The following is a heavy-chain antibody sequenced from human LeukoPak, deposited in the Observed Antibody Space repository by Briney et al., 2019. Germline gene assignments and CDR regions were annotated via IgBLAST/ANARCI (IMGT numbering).Heavy chain of an antibody. CDR3: ARRGHSGSFLDAFDI. Sequence: GESLKISCKGAEYSFTNYWIAWVRQMPGKGLEGMGIIYPGDSDTTYSPSFQGKVTISADKSISTAYLRWSSLKASDTAMYYCARRGHSGSFLDAFDIWGQGTMVTVSS. J-gene: IGHJ3*02. D-gene: IGHD1-26*01. CDR1: EYSFTNYW. V-gene: IGHV5-51*01. CDR2: IYPGDSDT.